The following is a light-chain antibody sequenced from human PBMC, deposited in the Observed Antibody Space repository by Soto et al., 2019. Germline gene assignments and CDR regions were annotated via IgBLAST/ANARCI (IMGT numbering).Light chain of an antibody. V-gene: IGKV1-39*01. Sequence: IQMTQSPSSLSASVGDRVTITCRASQSISSYLNWYQQKPGKAPKLLIYAASSLQSGVPSRFSGSGSGTDFTLTISSLQPEDFATYYCQQYNSHRTFGQGTKVDIK. CDR1: QSISSY. J-gene: IGKJ1*01. CDR2: AAS. CDR3: QQYNSHRT.